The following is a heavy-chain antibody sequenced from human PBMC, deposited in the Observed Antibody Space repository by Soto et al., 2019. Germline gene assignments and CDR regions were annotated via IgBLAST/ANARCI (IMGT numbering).Heavy chain of an antibody. J-gene: IGHJ6*02. Sequence: QLQLQESGPGLVKPSETLSLTCTVSGGSISSSSYYWGWIRQPPGKGLEWIGSIYYSGSTYYNPSLKSRVTTSVDTSKNQFSLKLSSVTAADTAVYYCARHDDILTGYHTPLFRYYYYGMDVWGQGTTVTVSS. CDR3: ARHDDILTGYHTPLFRYYYYGMDV. D-gene: IGHD3-9*01. CDR1: GGSISSSSYY. V-gene: IGHV4-39*01. CDR2: IYYSGST.